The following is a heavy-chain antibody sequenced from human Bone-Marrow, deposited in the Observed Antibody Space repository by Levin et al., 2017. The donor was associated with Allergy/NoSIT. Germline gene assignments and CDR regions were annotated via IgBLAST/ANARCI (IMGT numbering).Heavy chain of an antibody. CDR2: IKSKTEGGTE. CDR1: GLPFTNAW. V-gene: IGHV3-15*07. D-gene: IGHD3-22*01. Sequence: WGSLRLSCAASGLPFTNAWMNWVRQAPGKGLEWVGRIKSKTEGGTEDYAAYMTGRCTTARADSKATMYMKMNSLKNEDTALYYCTTERFYYDSSGYYPGAFHTWGQGTMVTVSS. J-gene: IGHJ3*02. CDR3: TTERFYYDSSGYYPGAFHT.